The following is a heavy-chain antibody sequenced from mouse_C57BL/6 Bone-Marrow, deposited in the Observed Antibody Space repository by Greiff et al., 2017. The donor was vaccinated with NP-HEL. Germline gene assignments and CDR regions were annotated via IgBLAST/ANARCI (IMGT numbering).Heavy chain of an antibody. D-gene: IGHD4-1*01. CDR3: ARRLGRYFDV. CDR2: IYPRDGST. CDR1: GYTFTSYD. V-gene: IGHV1-85*01. Sequence: QVQLQQSGPELVKPGASVKLSCKASGYTFTSYDINWVKQRPGQGLEWIGRIYPRDGSTKYNEKFKGKATLTVDTSSSTAYMELHSLTSEDSAVYFCARRLGRYFDVWGTGTTVTVSS. J-gene: IGHJ1*03.